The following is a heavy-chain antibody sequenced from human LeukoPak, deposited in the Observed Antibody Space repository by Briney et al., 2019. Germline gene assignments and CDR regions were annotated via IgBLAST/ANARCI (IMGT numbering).Heavy chain of an antibody. CDR1: GGSISSYY. CDR2: IYYSGST. CDR3: ARAERITIFGVVIIKVEAFDI. V-gene: IGHV4-59*01. Sequence: PSETLSLTRTVSGGSISSYYWSWIRQPPGKGLEWIGYIYYSGSTNYNPSLKSRVTISVDTSKNQFSLKLSSVTAADTAVYYCARAERITIFGVVIIKVEAFDIWGQGTMVTVSS. J-gene: IGHJ3*02. D-gene: IGHD3-3*01.